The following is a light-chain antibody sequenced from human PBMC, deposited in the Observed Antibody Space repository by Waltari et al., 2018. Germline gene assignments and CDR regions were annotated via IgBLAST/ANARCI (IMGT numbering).Light chain of an antibody. J-gene: IGKJ2*01. CDR3: QQYNNWPPYT. CDR2: GAS. Sequence: EIVMTQSPATLSVSPGERAPLSCRASQCVSSNLACYQQQPCQAPRLLIYGASTRATGIPARFSGSWSGTEFTLTISSLQSEDFAVYYCQQYNNWPPYTFGQGTKLEIK. CDR1: QCVSSN. V-gene: IGKV3-15*01.